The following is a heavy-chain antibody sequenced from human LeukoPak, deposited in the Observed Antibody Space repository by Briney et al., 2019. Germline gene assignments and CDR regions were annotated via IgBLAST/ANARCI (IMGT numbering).Heavy chain of an antibody. J-gene: IGHJ4*02. Sequence: GSLRLSCAASGFAFSGYWMTWVRQAPGKGLEWVANINPDGSEKYYVDSVKGRFTFSRDNAKNSLYLQMNSLRAEDTAVYYCARGWFGESKDHWGQGTLVTVSS. V-gene: IGHV3-7*05. CDR1: GFAFSGYW. CDR3: ARGWFGESKDH. CDR2: INPDGSEK. D-gene: IGHD3-10*01.